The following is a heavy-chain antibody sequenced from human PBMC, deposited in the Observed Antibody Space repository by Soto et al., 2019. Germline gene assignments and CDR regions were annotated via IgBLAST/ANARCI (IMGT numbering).Heavy chain of an antibody. V-gene: IGHV1-2*04. D-gene: IGHD2-2*01. J-gene: IGHJ5*02. CDR3: ARGTIVVVPAANVWFDP. CDR1: GYTFTGYY. CDR2: INPNSGGT. Sequence: ASVKVSCKASGYTFTGYYMHWVRQAPGQGLEWMGWINPNSGGTNYAQKFQGWVTMARDTSISTAYMELSRLRSDDTTVYYCARGTIVVVPAANVWFDPWGQGTLVTVSS.